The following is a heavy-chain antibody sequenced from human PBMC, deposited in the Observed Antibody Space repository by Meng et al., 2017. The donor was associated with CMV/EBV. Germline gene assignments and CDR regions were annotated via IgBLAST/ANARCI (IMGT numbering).Heavy chain of an antibody. D-gene: IGHD1-26*01. CDR2: IYWNDDK. V-gene: IGHV2-5*01. Sequence: SGPTLVKPTQTLTLTCTFSGFSLSTSGVGVGWIRQPPGKAVEWLALIYWNDDKLYSPSLKSRLTITKDTSKNQVVLTMTNMDPVDTATYYCAHRRSEYYYYGMDVWGQGTTVTVSS. CDR1: GFSLSTSGVG. J-gene: IGHJ6*02. CDR3: AHRRSEYYYYGMDV.